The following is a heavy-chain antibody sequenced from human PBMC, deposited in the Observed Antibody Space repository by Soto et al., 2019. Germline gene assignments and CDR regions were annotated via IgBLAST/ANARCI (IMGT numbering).Heavy chain of an antibody. D-gene: IGHD6-13*01. J-gene: IGHJ6*02. CDR2: FDPEDGET. CDR3: ATKGRWYVGYYYYGMDV. V-gene: IGHV1-24*01. Sequence: VASVKVSCKVSGYTLTELSMHWVRQAPGKGLERMGGFDPEDGETIYAQKFQGRVTMTEDTSTDTAYMELSSLRSEDTAVYYCATKGRWYVGYYYYGMDVWGQGTTVTVSS. CDR1: GYTLTELS.